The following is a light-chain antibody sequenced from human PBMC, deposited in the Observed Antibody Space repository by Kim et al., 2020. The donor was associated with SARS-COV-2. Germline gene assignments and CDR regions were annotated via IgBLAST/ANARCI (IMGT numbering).Light chain of an antibody. CDR2: DAS. J-gene: IGKJ5*01. Sequence: DIQMTQSPSTLSASVGDRVSITCRASQDVSRWLAWYQQKPGKAPKLLIYDASTVESGVPSRFSGSGSGTEFTLTISSLQPDDFATYYCQHHVSYAITFGQGTRLEIK. V-gene: IGKV1-5*01. CDR3: QHHVSYAIT. CDR1: QDVSRW.